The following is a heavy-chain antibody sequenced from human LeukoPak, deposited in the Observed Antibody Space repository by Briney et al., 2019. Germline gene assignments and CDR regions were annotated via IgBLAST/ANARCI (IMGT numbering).Heavy chain of an antibody. Sequence: YISSSRSTIYYADSVKVRFTISRYNAKISLYLQMNSLRAEDTAVYYCAREIIRDVYLDYWGQGTLVTVSS. J-gene: IGHJ4*02. V-gene: IGHV3-11*01. D-gene: IGHD3-3*01. CDR2: ISSSRSTI. CDR3: AREIIRDVYLDY.